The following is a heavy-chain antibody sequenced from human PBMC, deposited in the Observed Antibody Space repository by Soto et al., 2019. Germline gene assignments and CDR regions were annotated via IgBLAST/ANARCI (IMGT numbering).Heavy chain of an antibody. Sequence: QVQLQQWGAGLLKPSETLSLTCAVYGGSFSGYYWSWIRQPPGKGLEWIGEINHSGSTNYNPSLTSRVTISVDTSKNQFSLKLSSVTAADTAVYYCARGGSIAARRYYYYYYGMDVWGQGTTVTVSS. J-gene: IGHJ6*02. CDR1: GGSFSGYY. D-gene: IGHD6-6*01. CDR2: INHSGST. CDR3: ARGGSIAARRYYYYYYGMDV. V-gene: IGHV4-34*01.